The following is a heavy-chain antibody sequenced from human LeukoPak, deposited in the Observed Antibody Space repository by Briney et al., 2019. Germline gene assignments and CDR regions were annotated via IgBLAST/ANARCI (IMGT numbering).Heavy chain of an antibody. CDR3: VRGWAGSGFDP. CDR2: INPSGGVT. D-gene: IGHD5-24*01. CDR1: GFSFSNYA. J-gene: IGHJ5*02. Sequence: GGSLRLSCAASGFSFSNYAMAWVRHAPGKGLEWVSTINPSGGVTYYANSVKGRFTISRDNLKSTFFLQMNSLRAEDTALYYCVRGWAGSGFDPWGQGTLVTVSS. V-gene: IGHV3-23*01.